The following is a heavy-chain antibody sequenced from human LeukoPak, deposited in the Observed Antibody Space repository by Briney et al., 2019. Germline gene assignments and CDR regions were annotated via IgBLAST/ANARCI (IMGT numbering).Heavy chain of an antibody. CDR3: ARTVNPAVTTYYFDY. J-gene: IGHJ4*02. V-gene: IGHV4-59*01. CDR1: SGSITGYY. Sequence: PSETLSLTCTVSSGSITGYYWNWIRQPPGKGLEWLGYIYHTGSTKYNHSLKSRVTISLDTSKNQFSLKLSSVTAADTAVYYCARTVNPAVTTYYFDYWGQGTLVTVSS. CDR2: IYHTGST. D-gene: IGHD4-17*01.